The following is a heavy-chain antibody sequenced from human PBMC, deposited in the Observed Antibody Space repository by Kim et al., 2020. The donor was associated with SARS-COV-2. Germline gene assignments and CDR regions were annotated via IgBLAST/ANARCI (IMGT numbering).Heavy chain of an antibody. CDR2: IYYSGST. J-gene: IGHJ4*01. Sequence: SETLSLTCTVSGGSISSSSYYWGWIRQPPGKGLEWIGSIYYSGSTYYNPSLKSRVTISADTSKNQFSLKLSSVTAADTAVYYCARGGTAMVRSYFDYWG. V-gene: IGHV4-39*07. D-gene: IGHD5-18*01. CDR3: ARGGTAMVRSYFDY. CDR1: GGSISSSSYY.